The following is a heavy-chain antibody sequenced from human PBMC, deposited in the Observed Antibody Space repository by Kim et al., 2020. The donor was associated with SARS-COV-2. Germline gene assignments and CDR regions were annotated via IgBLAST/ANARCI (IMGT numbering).Heavy chain of an antibody. J-gene: IGHJ3*02. D-gene: IGHD6-19*01. CDR3: AKDRGQWPELLPPDAFDI. CDR2: ISWNSGSI. Sequence: GGSLRLSCAASGFTFGDYAMHWVRQAPGKGLEWVSGISWNSGSIGYADSVKGRFTISRDNAKNSLYLQMNSLRAEDTALYYCAKDRGQWPELLPPDAFDIWGQGTMVTVSS. CDR1: GFTFGDYA. V-gene: IGHV3-9*01.